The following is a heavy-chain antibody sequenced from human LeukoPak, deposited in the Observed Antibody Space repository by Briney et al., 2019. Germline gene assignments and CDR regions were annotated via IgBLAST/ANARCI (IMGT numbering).Heavy chain of an antibody. V-gene: IGHV4-39*01. CDR2: IYYSGNT. CDR1: GDSISTSNSC. J-gene: IGHJ4*02. CDR3: ARVIVGASYFDY. Sequence: SETLSLTCTVSGDSISTSNSCWGWIRQPPGKGLEWIGSIYYSGNTYYNASLKSRVTISVDTSKNQFSLKLSSVTAADTAVYYCARVIVGASYFDYWGQGTLVTVSS. D-gene: IGHD1-26*01.